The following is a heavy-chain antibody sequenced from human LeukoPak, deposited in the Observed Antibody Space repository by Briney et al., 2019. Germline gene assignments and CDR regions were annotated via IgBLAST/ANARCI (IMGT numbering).Heavy chain of an antibody. V-gene: IGHV1-46*01. Sequence: ASVTVSCTASGYTFTSYYMHWVRQAPGQGLEWMGIINPSGGSTSYAQKFQGRVTMTRDTSTSTVYMELSSLRSEDTAVYYCAREGGISTIFGVVIYYYYGMDVWGQGTTVTVSS. J-gene: IGHJ6*02. CDR2: INPSGGST. CDR1: GYTFTSYY. CDR3: AREGGISTIFGVVIYYYYGMDV. D-gene: IGHD3-3*01.